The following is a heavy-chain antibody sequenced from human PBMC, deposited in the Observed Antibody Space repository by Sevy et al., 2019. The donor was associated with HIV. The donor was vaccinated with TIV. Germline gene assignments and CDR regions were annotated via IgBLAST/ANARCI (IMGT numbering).Heavy chain of an antibody. J-gene: IGHJ6*02. CDR1: GFTFSSYA. Sequence: GGSLRLSCAASGFTFSSYAMSWVRQAPGKGLEWVSAISGSGGSTYYADSVKGRFTISRDNSKNTLYLQMNSLRAEDTAVYYCAKTKGSYYDFWSGHYYYGMDVWGQGTTVTVSS. CDR2: ISGSGGST. CDR3: AKTKGSYYDFWSGHYYYGMDV. V-gene: IGHV3-23*01. D-gene: IGHD3-3*01.